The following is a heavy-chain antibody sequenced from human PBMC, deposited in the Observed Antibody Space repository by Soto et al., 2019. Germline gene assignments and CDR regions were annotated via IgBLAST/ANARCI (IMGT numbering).Heavy chain of an antibody. CDR1: GGSVSSSSYY. CDR2: IYYSGST. Sequence: SSETLSLTCTVSGGSVSSSSYYWSWIRQPPGKGLEWIGYIYYSGSTNYNPSLKSRVTISVDTSKNQFSLKLTSVTAADTAVYYCARMGDFVSGTGELDPWGQGTLVTVSS. J-gene: IGHJ5*02. D-gene: IGHD7-27*01. V-gene: IGHV4-61*01. CDR3: ARMGDFVSGTGELDP.